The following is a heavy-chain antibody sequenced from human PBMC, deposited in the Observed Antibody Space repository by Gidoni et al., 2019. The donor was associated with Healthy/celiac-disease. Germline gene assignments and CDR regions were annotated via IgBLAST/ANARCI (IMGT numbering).Heavy chain of an antibody. J-gene: IGHJ4*02. CDR2: ISGSGGST. D-gene: IGHD6-13*01. CDR1: GFTFSSYA. Sequence: EVQLLESGGGLVQTGGSLRLSCAASGFTFSSYAMSWVRQAPGKGLEWVSAISGSGGSTYYAASVKGRFTISRDNSKNTLYLQMNRLRAEDTAVYYCAKDQSQQLEIDYWGQGTLVTVSS. CDR3: AKDQSQQLEIDY. V-gene: IGHV3-23*01.